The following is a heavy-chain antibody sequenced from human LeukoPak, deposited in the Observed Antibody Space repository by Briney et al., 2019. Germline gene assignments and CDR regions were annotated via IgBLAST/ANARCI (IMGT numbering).Heavy chain of an antibody. CDR2: IYYSGST. CDR1: GGSFGGYY. J-gene: IGHJ4*02. V-gene: IGHV4-59*12. Sequence: SETLSLTCTVSGGSFGGYYWSWIRKPPGKGRGGIGYIYYSGSTNYNPSLKSRVTISVDTSKNQFSLQLNSVTPEDTAVYYCARDTAMVWGYFDYWGQGTLVTVSS. D-gene: IGHD5-18*01. CDR3: ARDTAMVWGYFDY.